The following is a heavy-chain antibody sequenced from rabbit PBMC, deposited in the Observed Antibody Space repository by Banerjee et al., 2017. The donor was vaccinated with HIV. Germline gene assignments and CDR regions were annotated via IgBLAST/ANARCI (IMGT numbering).Heavy chain of an antibody. CDR1: GFSFSSNYY. Sequence: QSLEESGGDLVKPGASLTLTCTASGFSFSSNYYMCWVRQAPGKGLEWIGCIDTGSSGSTYYASWAKGRFTISKTSSTTVTLQMTSLTAADTATYFCARELADYTGDYDLWGPGTLVTVS. CDR3: ARELADYTGDYDL. J-gene: IGHJ4*01. CDR2: IDTGSSGST. V-gene: IGHV1S40*01. D-gene: IGHD2-1*01.